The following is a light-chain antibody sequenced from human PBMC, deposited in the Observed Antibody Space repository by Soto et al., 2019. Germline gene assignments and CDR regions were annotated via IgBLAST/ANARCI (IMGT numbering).Light chain of an antibody. CDR2: DDS. CDR1: NIGSKS. J-gene: IGLJ3*02. V-gene: IGLV3-21*02. CDR3: QVWGSSNDWV. Sequence: SYVLTQPPSVSVAPGQTARISCGGNNIGSKSVQWYRQKPGQAPVVVVYDDSDRPSGIPERFSGSNSGNTATLTISRVEAGDEADYYCQVWGSSNDWVFGGGTKLTVL.